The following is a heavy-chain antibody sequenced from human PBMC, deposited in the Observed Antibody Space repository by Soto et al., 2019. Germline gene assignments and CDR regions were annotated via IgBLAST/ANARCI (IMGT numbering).Heavy chain of an antibody. D-gene: IGHD2-2*01. CDR1: DDSINSDKYY. V-gene: IGHV4-39*01. J-gene: IGHJ5*02. Sequence: SETLSLTCSVSDDSINSDKYYWGWIRRPPGKGLEWIGSIYYRGNAYYNPSLQSRVTISLDTSKNQFSLKLSSVTAADTAVYYCARLIVVVPAANNWFDPWGQGTLVTVSS. CDR2: IYYRGNA. CDR3: ARLIVVVPAANNWFDP.